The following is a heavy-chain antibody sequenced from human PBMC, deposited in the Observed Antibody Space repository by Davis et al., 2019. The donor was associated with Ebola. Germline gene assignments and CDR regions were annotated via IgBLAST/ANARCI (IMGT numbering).Heavy chain of an antibody. Sequence: AASVKVSCKASGGTFTSYGISWVRQAPGQGLEWMGWISAYNGNTNYAQKLQDRVTMTTDTSTNTAYMEVRGLRSDDTAVYYCARDGSVAAIELDYWGQGTLVTVSS. CDR3: ARDGSVAAIELDY. CDR1: GGTFTSYG. CDR2: ISAYNGNT. J-gene: IGHJ4*02. V-gene: IGHV1-18*01. D-gene: IGHD2-2*02.